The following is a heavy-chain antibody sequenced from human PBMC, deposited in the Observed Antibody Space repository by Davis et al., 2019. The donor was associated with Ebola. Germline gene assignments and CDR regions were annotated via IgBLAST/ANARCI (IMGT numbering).Heavy chain of an antibody. Sequence: SVKVSCKASGYTFTGYYMHWVRQAPGQGLEWMGGIIPIFGTANYAQKFQGRVTITADESTSTAYMELSSLRSEDTAVYYCARDEDQGAFDIWGQGTMVTVSS. CDR3: ARDEDQGAFDI. CDR2: IIPIFGTA. CDR1: GYTFTGYY. V-gene: IGHV1-69*13. J-gene: IGHJ3*02.